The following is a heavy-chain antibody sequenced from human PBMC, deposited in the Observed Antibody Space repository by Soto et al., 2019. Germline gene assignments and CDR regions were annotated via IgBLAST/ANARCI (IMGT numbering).Heavy chain of an antibody. Sequence: SETLSLTCTVSGGSISSYYWSWIRQPPGKGLEWIGYIYYSGSTNYNPSLKSRVTISVDTSKNQFSLKLSSVTAADTAVYYCERESGYRYGSDYGMDVWGQGTTVTVSS. CDR2: IYYSGST. CDR3: ERESGYRYGSDYGMDV. D-gene: IGHD5-18*01. V-gene: IGHV4-59*01. CDR1: GGSISSYY. J-gene: IGHJ6*02.